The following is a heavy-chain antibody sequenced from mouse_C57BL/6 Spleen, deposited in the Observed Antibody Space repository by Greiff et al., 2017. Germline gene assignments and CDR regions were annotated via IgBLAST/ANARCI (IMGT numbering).Heavy chain of an antibody. CDR2: IDPSDSYT. CDR3: ARGDYYGSSPQYYFDY. D-gene: IGHD1-1*01. CDR1: GYTFTSYW. V-gene: IGHV1-69*01. Sequence: VQLQQPGAELVMPGASVKLSCTASGYTFTSYWMHWVKQRPGQGLEWIGEIDPSDSYTNYNQKFKGKSTLTVDKSSSTAYMQLSSLTSEDSAVYYCARGDYYGSSPQYYFDYWGQGTTLTVSS. J-gene: IGHJ2*01.